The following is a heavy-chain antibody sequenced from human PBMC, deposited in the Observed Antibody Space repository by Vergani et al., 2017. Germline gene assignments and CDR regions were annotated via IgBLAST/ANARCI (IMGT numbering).Heavy chain of an antibody. J-gene: IGHJ5*02. CDR2: ISSSSSYI. D-gene: IGHD4-17*01. Sequence: EVQLVESGGGLVKPGGSLRLSCAASGFTFSSYSMNWVRQAPGKGLEWVSSISSSSSYIYYADSVKGRFTISRDNAKNSLYLQMNSLRAEDTAVYYCVDDPTVTTTDGNWFDPWGQGTLVTVSS. CDR1: GFTFSSYS. CDR3: VDDPTVTTTDGNWFDP. V-gene: IGHV3-21*04.